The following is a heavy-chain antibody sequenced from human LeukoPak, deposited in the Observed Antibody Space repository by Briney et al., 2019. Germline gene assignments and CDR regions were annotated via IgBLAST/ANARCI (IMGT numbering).Heavy chain of an antibody. CDR3: ARGYNYGSVTFDY. J-gene: IGHJ4*02. V-gene: IGHV5-51*01. Sequence: GESLKFSCKGSGYSFTSYWIGWVRQMPGKGLEWMGIIYPGDSDTTTSPSFQGQVTISADKSISTAYLQWSSLKASDTAMYYCARGYNYGSVTFDYWGQGTLVTVSS. CDR1: GYSFTSYW. CDR2: IYPGDSDT. D-gene: IGHD5-18*01.